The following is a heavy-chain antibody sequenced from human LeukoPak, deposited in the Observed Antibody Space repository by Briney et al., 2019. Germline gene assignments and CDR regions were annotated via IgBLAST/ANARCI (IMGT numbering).Heavy chain of an antibody. CDR3: ARDSRGAFDI. CDR2: IYYSGST. CDR1: GGSISSYY. Sequence: PSETLSLTCTVSGGSISSYYWSWIRQPPGKGLEWIGYIYYSGSTNYNPSPKSRVTISVDTSKNQFSLKLSSVTAADTAVYYCARDSRGAFDIWGQGTMVTVSS. J-gene: IGHJ3*02. V-gene: IGHV4-59*01.